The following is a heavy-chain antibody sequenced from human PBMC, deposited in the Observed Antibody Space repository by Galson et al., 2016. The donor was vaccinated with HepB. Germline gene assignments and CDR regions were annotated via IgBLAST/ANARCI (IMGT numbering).Heavy chain of an antibody. Sequence: SLRLSCAASGFTFSIYAMNWVRQAPGKGLEWVSGVSGSGGGTYYADSVKGRFTISRDNAKNTLYLQMNSLRAEDTAVYYCVRDIWNYGDYWGQGSLVVVSS. V-gene: IGHV3-23*01. D-gene: IGHD1-7*01. CDR3: VRDIWNYGDY. CDR1: GFTFSIYA. J-gene: IGHJ4*02. CDR2: VSGSGGGT.